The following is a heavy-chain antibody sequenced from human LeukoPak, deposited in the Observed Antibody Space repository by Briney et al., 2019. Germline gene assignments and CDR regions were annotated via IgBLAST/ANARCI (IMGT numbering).Heavy chain of an antibody. Sequence: GASVKVSCKASGYTFTGYYLHWVRQAPGQGLEWMGWINPNSGGTKYAQKFEGRVTMTRDMSISTAYMELSRLRSDDTAVYYCARDPGKDCSSTRCYSSAFDIWGQGTMVTVSS. CDR2: INPNSGGT. V-gene: IGHV1-2*02. CDR1: GYTFTGYY. J-gene: IGHJ3*02. D-gene: IGHD2-2*01. CDR3: ARDPGKDCSSTRCYSSAFDI.